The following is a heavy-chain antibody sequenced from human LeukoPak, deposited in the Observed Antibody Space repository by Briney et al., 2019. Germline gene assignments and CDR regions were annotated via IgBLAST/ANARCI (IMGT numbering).Heavy chain of an antibody. CDR1: GYTFTSYA. CDR3: ARVGKYYDSSGPFDY. D-gene: IGHD3-22*01. CDR2: INAGNGNT. Sequence: EASVKVSCKASGYTFTSYAMHWVRQAPGQRLEWMGWINAGNGNTKYSQKFQGRVTITRDTSASTAYMELSSLRSEDTAVYYCARVGKYYDSSGPFDYWGQGTLVTVSS. J-gene: IGHJ4*02. V-gene: IGHV1-3*01.